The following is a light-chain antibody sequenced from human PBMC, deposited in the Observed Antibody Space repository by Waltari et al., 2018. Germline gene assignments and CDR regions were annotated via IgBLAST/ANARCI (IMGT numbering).Light chain of an antibody. CDR2: GAA. CDR3: QHYDNWFWT. Sequence: EIVMTQSPATLSVSPGERATLSCRASQSVGGNLAWYQQKPGQAPRLLIYGAATRASVIPARFSGIGSVTEFPPTISSLQSEDFAVYSFQHYDNWFWTFGQGPKWKSN. V-gene: IGKV3-15*01. CDR1: QSVGGN. J-gene: IGKJ1*01.